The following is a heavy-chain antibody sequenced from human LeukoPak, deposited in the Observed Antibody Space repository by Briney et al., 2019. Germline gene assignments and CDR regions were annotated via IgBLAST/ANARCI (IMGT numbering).Heavy chain of an antibody. CDR2: ISSNGGST. D-gene: IGHD5-18*01. V-gene: IGHV3-64*04. CDR3: AKPGVDTAMVTWAFDI. Sequence: PGGSLRLSCAASGFTFSSYAMHWVRQAPGKGLEYVSAISSNGGSTYYADSVKGRFTISRDNSKNTLYLQMNSLRAEDTAVYYCAKPGVDTAMVTWAFDIWGQGTMVTVSS. J-gene: IGHJ3*02. CDR1: GFTFSSYA.